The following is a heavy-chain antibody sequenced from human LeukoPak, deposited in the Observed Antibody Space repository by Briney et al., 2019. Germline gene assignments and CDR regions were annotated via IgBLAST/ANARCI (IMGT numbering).Heavy chain of an antibody. CDR2: ISWNSGSI. J-gene: IGHJ4*02. CDR1: GFTFDDYA. D-gene: IGHD4-17*01. V-gene: IGHV3-9*01. CDR3: AKAPLTTALFDY. Sequence: GGSLRLSCAASGFTFDDYAMHWVRQAPGKGLEWVSGISWNSGSIGYADSVKGRFTISRDNVKNSLYLQMNSLRAEDTALYYCAKAPLTTALFDYWGQGTLVTVSS.